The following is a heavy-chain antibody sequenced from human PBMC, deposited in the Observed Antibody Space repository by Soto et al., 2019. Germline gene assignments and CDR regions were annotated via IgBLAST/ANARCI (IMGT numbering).Heavy chain of an antibody. CDR3: ARAQARNGYGQSFDI. V-gene: IGHV4-30-4*01. J-gene: IGHJ3*02. CDR2: IYYRGMT. Sequence: QVHLLESGPGLVKPSQTLSLTCTVSGASISSGVFYWSWIRQTPGKGLEWIGNIYYRGMTNYNQSLKSRPNISQDASRNLFSLNLTSVTAADTAVYFCARAQARNGYGQSFDIWGQGSLVTVSS. D-gene: IGHD5-18*01. CDR1: GASISSGVFY.